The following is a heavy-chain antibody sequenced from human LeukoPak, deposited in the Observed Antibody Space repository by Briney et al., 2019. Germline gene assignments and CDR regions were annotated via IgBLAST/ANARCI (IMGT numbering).Heavy chain of an antibody. CDR1: GFTFDDYA. Sequence: GRSLRLSCAASGFTFDDYAMHWVRQAPGKGLEWVSGISWNSGSIGYADSVKGRFTISRDNAKNSLYLQMNSLRAEDTALYYCAKDIAAAGTYVRDFDYWGQGTLVTVSS. CDR2: ISWNSGSI. CDR3: AKDIAAAGTYVRDFDY. J-gene: IGHJ4*02. D-gene: IGHD6-13*01. V-gene: IGHV3-9*01.